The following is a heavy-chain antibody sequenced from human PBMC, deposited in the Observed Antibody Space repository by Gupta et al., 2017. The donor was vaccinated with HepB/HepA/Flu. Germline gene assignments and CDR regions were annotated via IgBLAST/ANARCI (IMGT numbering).Heavy chain of an antibody. CDR1: GGSISRGYW. D-gene: IGHD3-3*01. Sequence: QVQLKESGPGLVTPSGTLALTSTVSGGSISRGYWWSWVRQSPGKGQEWIGEIHHTGSTTYNPSLKSRVTISVDKSNNQFPLNLTSVTAADTAVYYCAREYPRDDFCSGYYNRWFDPWGQGTLVTVSS. CDR2: IHHTGST. J-gene: IGHJ5*02. CDR3: AREYPRDDFCSGYYNRWFDP. V-gene: IGHV4-4*02.